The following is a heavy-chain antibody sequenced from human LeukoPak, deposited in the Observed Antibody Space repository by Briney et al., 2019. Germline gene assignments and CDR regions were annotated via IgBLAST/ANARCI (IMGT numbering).Heavy chain of an antibody. V-gene: IGHV1-69*06. CDR1: GGTFSSYA. Sequence: ASVKVSCKASGGTFSSYAISWVRQAPGQGLEWMGGIIPIFGTANYAQKFQGRVTITADKSTSTAYMELSSLRSEDTAVYYCARGAIAAAGTGYYYYMDVWGKGTTVTVPS. CDR2: IIPIFGTA. D-gene: IGHD6-13*01. J-gene: IGHJ6*03. CDR3: ARGAIAAAGTGYYYYMDV.